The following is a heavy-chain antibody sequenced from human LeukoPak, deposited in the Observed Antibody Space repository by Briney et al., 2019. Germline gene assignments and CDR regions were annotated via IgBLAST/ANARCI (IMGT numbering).Heavy chain of an antibody. CDR1: GFTFSSYA. CDR3: ARDGCSSTSCSIRGYYYYYYMDV. J-gene: IGHJ6*03. D-gene: IGHD2-2*01. V-gene: IGHV3-23*01. Sequence: GGSLRLSCAASGFTFSSYAMSWVRQAPGKGLEWVSGISGRDSTTYYADSVKGRFTISRDNSKNTLYLQMNSLRAEDTAVYYCARDGCSSTSCSIRGYYYYYYMDVWGKGTTVTVSS. CDR2: ISGRDSTT.